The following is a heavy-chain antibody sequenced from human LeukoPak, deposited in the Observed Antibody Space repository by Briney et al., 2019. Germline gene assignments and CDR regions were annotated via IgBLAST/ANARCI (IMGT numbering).Heavy chain of an antibody. Sequence: GASVKVSCKASGYTFTSYGISWVRQAPGQGLEWMGWISAYNGNTKYEQKLQGRVTMTTDTSTSTAYMEMRSLRSDDTAVYYCARLPGGGWLPVLYYFDYWGQGTLVTVSS. J-gene: IGHJ4*02. V-gene: IGHV1-18*01. D-gene: IGHD5-12*01. CDR3: ARLPGGGWLPVLYYFDY. CDR2: ISAYNGNT. CDR1: GYTFTSYG.